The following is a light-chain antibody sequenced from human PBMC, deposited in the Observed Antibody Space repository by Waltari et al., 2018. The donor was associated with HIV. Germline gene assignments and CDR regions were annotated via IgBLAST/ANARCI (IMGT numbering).Light chain of an antibody. CDR3: QQTLRTPHT. CDR1: QSISHN. V-gene: IGKV1-39*01. Sequence: DIQMTQSPSSLSASLGDRVTITCLAPQSISHNLNWYQQTAGKAPRLIIFAAYNLHSGVPSRFSGSGSGTVFNLTVNNLQPEDCATYYCQQTLRTPHTFGPGTRLEIK. CDR2: AAY. J-gene: IGKJ5*01.